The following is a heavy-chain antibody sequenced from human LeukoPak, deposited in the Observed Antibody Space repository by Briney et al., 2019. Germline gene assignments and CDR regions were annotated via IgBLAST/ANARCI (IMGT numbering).Heavy chain of an antibody. CDR3: ATDIVVVPAAKAELFDY. V-gene: IGHV1-69*04. J-gene: IGHJ4*02. D-gene: IGHD2-2*01. CDR1: GGTFSSYA. Sequence: SVKVSCKASGGTFSSYAISWVRQAPGQGLEWMGRIIPILGIANYAQKFQGRVTITTDKSTSTAYTELSSLRSEDTAVYYCATDIVVVPAAKAELFDYWGQGTLVTVSS. CDR2: IIPILGIA.